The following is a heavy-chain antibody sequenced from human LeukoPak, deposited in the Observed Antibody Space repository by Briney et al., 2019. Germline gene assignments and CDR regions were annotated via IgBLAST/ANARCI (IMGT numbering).Heavy chain of an antibody. J-gene: IGHJ4*02. D-gene: IGHD3-10*01. Sequence: AGGSLRLSCAASGFTFSSYSMNWVRQAPGKGLEWVSSISSSSSYIYYADSVKGRFTISRDNAKNSLYLQMNSLRAEDTAVYYCARDPLGITIVRGAHFDYWGQGTLVTVSS. CDR1: GFTFSSYS. V-gene: IGHV3-21*01. CDR2: ISSSSSYI. CDR3: ARDPLGITIVRGAHFDY.